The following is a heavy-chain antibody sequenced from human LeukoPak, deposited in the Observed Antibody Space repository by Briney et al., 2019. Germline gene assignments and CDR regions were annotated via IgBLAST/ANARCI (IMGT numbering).Heavy chain of an antibody. Sequence: GGSLRLSCAASGFTFSSNGMHWVRQAPGKGLEWVAVIWYDGSNKYYADSVKGRVTISRDISKNTLYLQMESLRAEDTAVYYCSRAGVGTYGVDVWGQGTTVTASS. V-gene: IGHV3-33*01. CDR3: SRAGVGTYGVDV. D-gene: IGHD1-14*01. CDR2: IWYDGSNK. CDR1: GFTFSSNG. J-gene: IGHJ6*02.